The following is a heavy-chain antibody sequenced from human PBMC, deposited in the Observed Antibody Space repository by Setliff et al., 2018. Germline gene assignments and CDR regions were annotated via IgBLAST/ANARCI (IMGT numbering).Heavy chain of an antibody. CDR3: ARGKIRITMIVVPTGGAFDI. J-gene: IGHJ3*02. D-gene: IGHD3-22*01. CDR1: GGSISSGSYY. Sequence: PSETLSLTCTVSGGSISSGSYYWSWIRQPAGKGLEWIGHVYTSGSTNYNPSLKSRVTISVDTSKNQFSLKLSSVTAADTAVYYCARGKIRITMIVVPTGGAFDIWGQGTMVTVS. V-gene: IGHV4-61*09. CDR2: VYTSGST.